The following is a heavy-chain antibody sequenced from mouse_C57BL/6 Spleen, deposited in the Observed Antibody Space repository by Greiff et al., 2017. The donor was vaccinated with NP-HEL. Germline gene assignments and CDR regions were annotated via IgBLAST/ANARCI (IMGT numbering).Heavy chain of an antibody. CDR3: AVYDYDEGYAMDY. CDR2: INPNNGGT. J-gene: IGHJ4*01. CDR1: GYTFTDYN. D-gene: IGHD2-4*01. V-gene: IGHV1-22*01. Sequence: VQLKQSGPELVKPGASVKMSCKASGYTFTDYNMHWVKQSHGKSLEWIGYINPNNGGTSYNQKFKGKATLTVNKSSSTAYMELRSLTSEDSAVYYCAVYDYDEGYAMDYWGQGTSVTVSS.